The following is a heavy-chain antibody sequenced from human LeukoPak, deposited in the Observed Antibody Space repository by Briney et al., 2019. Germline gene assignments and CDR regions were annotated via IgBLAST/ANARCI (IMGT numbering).Heavy chain of an antibody. D-gene: IGHD3-3*01. Sequence: GGSLGLSCAASGFTSNKYAMTWVRQAPGKGLEWVSAISGTGHSTNYADSVKGRFTVSRDNFNNTVYLQMNSLRAEDTAVYYCARQSSLRFYDFWTGFYPLDNWGQGTLVTVSS. V-gene: IGHV3-23*01. CDR1: GFTSNKYA. CDR3: ARQSSLRFYDFWTGFYPLDN. CDR2: ISGTGHST. J-gene: IGHJ4*02.